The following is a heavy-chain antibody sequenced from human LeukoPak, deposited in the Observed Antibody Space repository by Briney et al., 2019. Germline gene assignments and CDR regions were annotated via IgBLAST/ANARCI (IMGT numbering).Heavy chain of an antibody. V-gene: IGHV1-2*02. D-gene: IGHD6-13*01. Sequence: GASVKVSCKASGYTFTGYYMHWVRQPPGQGLEWMGWINPNSGGTNYAQKFQGRVTMTRDTSISTAYMALSRLRSDDRAVYYCARQSAVGKHLDYWGQGTLVTVSS. CDR1: GYTFTGYY. CDR3: ARQSAVGKHLDY. CDR2: INPNSGGT. J-gene: IGHJ4*02.